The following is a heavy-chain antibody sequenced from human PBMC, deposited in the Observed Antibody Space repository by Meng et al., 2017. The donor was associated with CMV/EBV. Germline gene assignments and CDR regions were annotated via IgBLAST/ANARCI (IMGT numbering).Heavy chain of an antibody. J-gene: IGHJ4*02. V-gene: IGHV4-30-4*08. CDR2: IYYSGRT. CDR1: GGSSSSGVYS. D-gene: IGHD2-15*01. CDR3: ARVTSRVAGAFDY. Sequence: VHRSDSGPGRVKPSQTVPLPCSVSGGSSSSGVYSWGWIRQPPGKGLEWIGYIYYSGRTYYNPSLKSRVTISVDTSKNQFSLKLSSVTAADTAVYYCARVTSRVAGAFDYWGQGTLVTVSS.